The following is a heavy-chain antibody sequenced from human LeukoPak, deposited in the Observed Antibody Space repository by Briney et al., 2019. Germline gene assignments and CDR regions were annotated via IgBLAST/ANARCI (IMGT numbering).Heavy chain of an antibody. D-gene: IGHD4-17*01. V-gene: IGHV4-4*02. Sequence: PGGSLRLSCAASGFTFSSYWMSWVRQPPGKGLEWIGEIYHSGSTNYNPSLKSRVTISVDKSKNQFSLKLSSVTAADTAVYYCASVNDYGDPLPRYMDVWGKGTAVTVSS. J-gene: IGHJ6*03. CDR2: IYHSGST. CDR3: ASVNDYGDPLPRYMDV. CDR1: GFTFSSYW.